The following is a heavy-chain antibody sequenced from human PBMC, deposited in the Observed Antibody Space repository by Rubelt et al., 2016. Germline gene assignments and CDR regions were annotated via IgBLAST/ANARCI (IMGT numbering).Heavy chain of an antibody. V-gene: IGHV4-39*07. CDR3: ARASTVLLHFDY. CDR2: IYYSGST. J-gene: IGHJ4*02. CDR1: GGSISSSSYY. D-gene: IGHD2/OR15-2a*01. Sequence: QLQLQESGPGLVKSSETLSLSCTVSGGSISSSSYYWVWIRQPPGKGLEWIGSIYYSGSTYYNPSLKSRVTISVDTSKNQFSLKLTSVTAADTAVYYCARASTVLLHFDYWGQGTLVTVSS.